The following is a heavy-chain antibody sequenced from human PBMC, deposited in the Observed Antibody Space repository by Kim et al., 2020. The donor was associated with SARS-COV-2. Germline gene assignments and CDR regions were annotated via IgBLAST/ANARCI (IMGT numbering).Heavy chain of an antibody. V-gene: IGHV1-69*01. J-gene: IGHJ4*02. D-gene: IGHD6-13*01. CDR3: ARDGGGEQQLNY. Sequence: NAARKFQGRVTITADESTSTAYMELSSLRSEDTAVYYCARDGGGEQQLNYWGQGTLVTVSS.